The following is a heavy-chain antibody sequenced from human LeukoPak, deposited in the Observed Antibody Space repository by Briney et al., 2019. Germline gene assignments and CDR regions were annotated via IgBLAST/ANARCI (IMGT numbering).Heavy chain of an antibody. CDR2: INPSGGST. D-gene: IGHD2-8*01. J-gene: IGHJ2*01. CDR1: GYTFTSYY. CDR3: ARDRAPGYCTNGVCYPTGYFDL. V-gene: IGHV1-46*01. Sequence: GASVTVSCKASGYTFTSYYMHWVRQAPGQGLEWMGIINPSGGSTSYAQKFQGRVTMTRDMSTSTVYMELSSLRSEDTAVYCCARDRAPGYCTNGVCYPTGYFDLWGRGTLVTVSS.